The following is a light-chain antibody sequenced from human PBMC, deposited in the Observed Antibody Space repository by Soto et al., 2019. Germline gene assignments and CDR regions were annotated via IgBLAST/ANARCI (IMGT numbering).Light chain of an antibody. CDR1: QTISSY. Sequence: DLQMTPSPSSLSASVGDRVTITCRASQTISSYLNWYQQKPGKAPKLLIYAASSLQSGVPSRFSGSGSGTDFTLTISSLQPEDCATYYCQQSHSIPYTFGQGTKLEIK. CDR2: AAS. V-gene: IGKV1-39*01. J-gene: IGKJ2*01. CDR3: QQSHSIPYT.